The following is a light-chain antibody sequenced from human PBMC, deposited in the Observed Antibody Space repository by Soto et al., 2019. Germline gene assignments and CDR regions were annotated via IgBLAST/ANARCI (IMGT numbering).Light chain of an antibody. CDR3: QQSHSAPLT. V-gene: IGKV1-39*01. CDR2: AAS. J-gene: IGKJ4*01. CDR1: QNIGTH. Sequence: DVQMTQSPSSLSASVGDRVTISCRSSQNIGTHLNWYQHKPGRAPKLLIYAASTLQSEVPSRFSGSGSGTDFTLTINGLQPEDFATYSCQQSHSAPLTFGGGTKVEIK.